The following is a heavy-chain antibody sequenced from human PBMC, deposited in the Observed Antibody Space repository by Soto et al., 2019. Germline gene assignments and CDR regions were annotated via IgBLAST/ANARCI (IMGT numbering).Heavy chain of an antibody. CDR3: AKDNCISTSCYRLYNWFDP. Sequence: QVQLVESGGGVVQPGKSLRLSCAASGFTFSSYGMHWVRQAPGKGLEWVAVISYDGSNKYYADSVKGRFTISRDNSKKTQYLHMNSLRAEDTAVYYCAKDNCISTSCYRLYNWFDPWGQGTLVTVSS. CDR2: ISYDGSNK. D-gene: IGHD2-2*01. CDR1: GFTFSSYG. J-gene: IGHJ5*02. V-gene: IGHV3-30*18.